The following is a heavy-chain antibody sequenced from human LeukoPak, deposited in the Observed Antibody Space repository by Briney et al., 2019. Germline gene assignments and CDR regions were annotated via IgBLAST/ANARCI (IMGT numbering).Heavy chain of an antibody. Sequence: GGSLRLSCAASGFTFSSYSMNCVRQAPGKGLEWVSSISSSSSYIYYADSVKGRFTISRDNAKNSLYLQMNSLRAEDTAVYYCARDRVNWNYLSSVDYWGQGTLVTVSS. D-gene: IGHD1-7*01. V-gene: IGHV3-21*01. J-gene: IGHJ4*02. CDR3: ARDRVNWNYLSSVDY. CDR2: ISSSSSYI. CDR1: GFTFSSYS.